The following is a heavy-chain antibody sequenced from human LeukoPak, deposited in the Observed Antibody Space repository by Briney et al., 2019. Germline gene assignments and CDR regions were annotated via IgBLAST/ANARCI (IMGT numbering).Heavy chain of an antibody. CDR2: IYYSGST. V-gene: IGHV4-59*01. CDR3: ARESPGAAAGTDY. CDR1: GGSLSSYY. Sequence: SETLSLTCTVSGGSLSSYYWSWIRQPPGKGRAWVGYIYYSGSTNYNPSLKSRVTISVDTSKNQFSPKLSSVTAADTAVYYCARESPGAAAGTDYWGQGTLVTVSS. J-gene: IGHJ4*02. D-gene: IGHD6-13*01.